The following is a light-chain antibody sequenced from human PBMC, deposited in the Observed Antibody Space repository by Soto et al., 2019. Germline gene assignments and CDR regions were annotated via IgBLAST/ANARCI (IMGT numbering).Light chain of an antibody. CDR3: NRADSFPLT. CDR2: ATT. Sequence: DIQMTQSPSSVSASVGDRVTITCRASQGISSWLAWYQQKPGKAPNVLIYATTTLQTGVPSRISGSGSGTEFPLTISSLQPEEIATNDCNRADSFPLTYGGGTKGEIK. CDR1: QGISSW. V-gene: IGKV1D-12*01. J-gene: IGKJ4*01.